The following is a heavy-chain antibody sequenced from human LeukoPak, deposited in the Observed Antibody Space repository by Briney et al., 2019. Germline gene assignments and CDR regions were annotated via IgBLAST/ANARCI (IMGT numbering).Heavy chain of an antibody. D-gene: IGHD3-22*01. V-gene: IGHV4-31*03. CDR1: GGSISSGGYY. J-gene: IGHJ4*02. Sequence: SETLSLTCTVSGGSISSGGYYWSWIRQHPGKGLEWIGYIYFSGSTYYNPSLKSRVTISVDTSKNQFSLKLSSVTAADTAVYYCASAFFGDSSGYYYFDYWGQGTLVTVSS. CDR2: IYFSGST. CDR3: ASAFFGDSSGYYYFDY.